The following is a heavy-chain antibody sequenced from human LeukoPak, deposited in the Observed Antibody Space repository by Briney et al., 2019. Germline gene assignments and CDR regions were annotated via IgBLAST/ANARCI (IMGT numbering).Heavy chain of an antibody. CDR3: ARVGFWKIGNPYQENWFDP. V-gene: IGHV1-18*01. CDR1: GYTFTSYG. Sequence: ASVKVSCKASGYTFTSYGISWVRQAPGQGLEWMGWISAYNGNTNYAQKLQGRVTMTTDTSTSTAYMELRSLRSDDTAVYYCARVGFWKIGNPYQENWFDPWGQGTLVTVSS. D-gene: IGHD3-3*01. CDR2: ISAYNGNT. J-gene: IGHJ5*02.